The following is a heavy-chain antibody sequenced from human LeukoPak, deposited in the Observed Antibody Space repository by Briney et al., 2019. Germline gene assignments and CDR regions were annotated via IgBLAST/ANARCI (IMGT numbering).Heavy chain of an antibody. J-gene: IGHJ6*02. CDR3: AKDMLGGGYDPTRGGYYCMDV. CDR2: ISWNSGSI. Sequence: PGRSLRPSCAASGFTFDDYAMHWVRHAPGKGREWVSGISWNSGSIGYADSEKRQFTICRNNAKNSPYLQMNRLRAEDTALYYCAKDMLGGGYDPTRGGYYCMDVWGQGTTVTVSS. CDR1: GFTFDDYA. D-gene: IGHD5-12*01. V-gene: IGHV3-9*01.